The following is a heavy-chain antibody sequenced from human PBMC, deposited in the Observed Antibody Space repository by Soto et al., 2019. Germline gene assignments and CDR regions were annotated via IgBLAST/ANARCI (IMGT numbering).Heavy chain of an antibody. J-gene: IGHJ3*02. Sequence: QVQLVQSGAEVKKPGSSVKVSCKASGGTFSSYAISWVRQAPGQGLEWKGGIIPIFGTANYAQKFQGRVTITADESTSTAYMELSSLRSEDTAVYYCASQFCGGGDCYNAFDIWGQGTMVTVSS. CDR1: GGTFSSYA. CDR2: IIPIFGTA. V-gene: IGHV1-69*01. CDR3: ASQFCGGGDCYNAFDI. D-gene: IGHD2-21*02.